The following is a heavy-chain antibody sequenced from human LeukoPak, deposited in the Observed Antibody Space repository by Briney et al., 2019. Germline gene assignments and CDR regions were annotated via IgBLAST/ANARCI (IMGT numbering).Heavy chain of an antibody. V-gene: IGHV3-7*03. CDR1: GFTFSNAW. D-gene: IGHD3-22*01. CDR2: IKQDGSEK. CDR3: AKDIYYDSSGPFDY. Sequence: GGSLRLSCAASGFTFSNAWMSWVRQAPGKGLEWVANIKQDGSEKHYVDSVKGRFTISRDNAKNSLYLQMNSLRAEDMALYYCAKDIYYDSSGPFDYWGQGTLVTVSS. J-gene: IGHJ4*02.